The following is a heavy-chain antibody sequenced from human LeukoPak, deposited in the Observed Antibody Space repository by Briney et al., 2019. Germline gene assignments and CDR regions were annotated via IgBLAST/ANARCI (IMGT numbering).Heavy chain of an antibody. CDR3: VTRVKSTGDY. J-gene: IGHJ4*02. Sequence: GGSLRLSCAASGFTFNNAWMNWVRQAPGKGLEWIGRIKTKTDGGTTEYAAPVKGRFTISRDVSKNTVYLQMNSLKTEDTALYYCVTRVKSTGDYWGQGTLVTVSS. D-gene: IGHD1-1*01. CDR2: IKTKTDGGTT. CDR1: GFTFNNAW. V-gene: IGHV3-15*01.